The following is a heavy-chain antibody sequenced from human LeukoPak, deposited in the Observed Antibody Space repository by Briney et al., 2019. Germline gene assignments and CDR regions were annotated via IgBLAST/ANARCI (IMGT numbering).Heavy chain of an antibody. CDR3: ARGSMYYYDSSGYYGVDY. D-gene: IGHD3-22*01. V-gene: IGHV1-8*03. J-gene: IGHJ4*02. Sequence: ASVKVFCKASGYTFTSYDINWVRQATGQGLEWMGWMNPNSGNTVYAQKFQDRVTITRNTSISTAYMELSSLRSEDTAVYYCARGSMYYYDSSGYYGVDYWGQGTLVTVSS. CDR2: MNPNSGNT. CDR1: GYTFTSYD.